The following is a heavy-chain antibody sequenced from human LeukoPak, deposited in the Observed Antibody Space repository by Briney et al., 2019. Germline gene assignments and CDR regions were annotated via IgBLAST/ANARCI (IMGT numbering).Heavy chain of an antibody. CDR1: GYSISSGYY. CDR3: ARFSCSSTSCYRFDY. Sequence: SETLSLTCAVSGYSISSGYYWGWIRQPPGKGLEWIGSIYHSGSTYCNPSLKSRVTISVDTSKNQFSLKLSSVTAADTAVYYCARFSCSSTSCYRFDYWGQGTLVTVSS. CDR2: IYHSGST. D-gene: IGHD2-2*01. J-gene: IGHJ4*02. V-gene: IGHV4-38-2*01.